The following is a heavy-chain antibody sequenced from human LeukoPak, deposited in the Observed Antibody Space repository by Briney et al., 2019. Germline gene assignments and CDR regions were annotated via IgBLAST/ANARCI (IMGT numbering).Heavy chain of an antibody. CDR1: GYTFTDYY. J-gene: IGHJ4*02. D-gene: IGHD3-10*01. CDR3: ATGFGYYFDY. Sequence: ASVKVSCKVSGYTFTDYYMHWVQPAPGKGREWMGLVDPEDGETIYAEKFQGRVTITADTSTDTAYMELSSLRSEDTAVYYCATGFGYYFDYWGQGTRVTVSS. CDR2: VDPEDGET. V-gene: IGHV1-69-2*01.